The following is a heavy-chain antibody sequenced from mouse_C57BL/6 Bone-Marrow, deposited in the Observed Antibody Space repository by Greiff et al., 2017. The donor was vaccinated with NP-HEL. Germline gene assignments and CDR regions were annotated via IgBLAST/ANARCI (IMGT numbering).Heavy chain of an antibody. CDR3: ARATYYDYDGAMDY. D-gene: IGHD2-4*01. V-gene: IGHV1-26*01. CDR1: GYTFTDYY. CDR2: INPNNGGT. Sequence: EVQLQQSGPELVKPGASVKISCKASGYTFTDYYVNWVKQSHGKSLEWIGDINPNNGGTSYNQKFKGKATLTVDQSSSTAYMELRSLTSEDSAVYYCARATYYDYDGAMDYGGQGTSVTVSS. J-gene: IGHJ4*01.